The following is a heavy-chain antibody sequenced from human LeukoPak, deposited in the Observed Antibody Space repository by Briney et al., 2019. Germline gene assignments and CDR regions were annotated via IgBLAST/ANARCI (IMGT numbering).Heavy chain of an antibody. CDR3: ATVVTPYLNYFDY. V-gene: IGHV3-23*01. CDR2: ISGSGGST. D-gene: IGHD4-23*01. J-gene: IGHJ4*02. CDR1: GFPFSSYA. Sequence: GGSLRLSCAASGFPFSSYAMSWVRQAPGKGLEWVSAISGSGGSTYYADSVKGRFTISRDNSKNTLYLQMNSLRAEDTAVYYCATVVTPYLNYFDYWGQGTLVTVSS.